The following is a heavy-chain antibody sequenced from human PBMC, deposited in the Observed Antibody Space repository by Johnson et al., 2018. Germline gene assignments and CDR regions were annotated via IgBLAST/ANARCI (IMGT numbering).Heavy chain of an antibody. CDR3: TRGGGRCTFDI. CDR2: INNDGSST. CDR1: GFTFSSHW. Sequence: VQLQESGGGFVQPGGFLRLSCGASGFTFSSHWMNWVRQVPGKGLVWVSRINNDGSSTIYADSVKGRFSVSRDNAKNTLYLHMNSLRAEDTAVYYCTRGGGRCTFDIWGQGTMVTVSS. D-gene: IGHD1-26*01. V-gene: IGHV3-74*01. J-gene: IGHJ3*02.